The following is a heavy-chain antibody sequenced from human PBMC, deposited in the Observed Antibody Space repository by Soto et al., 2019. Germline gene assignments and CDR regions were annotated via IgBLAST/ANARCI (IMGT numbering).Heavy chain of an antibody. Sequence: SVKVSCKASGYTFTSYGISWVRQAPGQGLEWMGWISAYNGNTNYAQKPQGRVTMTTDTSTSTAYMELRSPRSDDTAVYYCARDRLVLRGYSYGLGYWGQGTLVTVSS. D-gene: IGHD5-18*01. J-gene: IGHJ4*02. V-gene: IGHV1-18*01. CDR2: ISAYNGNT. CDR1: GYTFTSYG. CDR3: ARDRLVLRGYSYGLGY.